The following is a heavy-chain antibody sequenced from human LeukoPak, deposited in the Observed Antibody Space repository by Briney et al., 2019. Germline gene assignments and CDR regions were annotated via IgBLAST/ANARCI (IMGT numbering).Heavy chain of an antibody. D-gene: IGHD1-14*01. CDR1: GGSFSGYY. J-gene: IGHJ5*02. Sequence: SETLSLTCAVYGGSFSGYYWSWIRQPPGKGLEWIGEINHSGSTNYNPSLKSRVTISVDTSKNQFSLKLSSVTAADTAVYYCARNRGRSWFDPWGQGTLVTVSS. CDR2: INHSGST. V-gene: IGHV4-34*01. CDR3: ARNRGRSWFDP.